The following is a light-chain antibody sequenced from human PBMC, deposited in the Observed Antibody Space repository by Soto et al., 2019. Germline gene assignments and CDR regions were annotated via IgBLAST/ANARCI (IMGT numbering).Light chain of an antibody. CDR1: QSVSSY. V-gene: IGKV3-11*01. CDR2: DAS. J-gene: IGKJ4*01. Sequence: EIVLTQSPATLSLSPGERATLSCRASQSVSSYLAWYQQKPGHAHRLLIYDASNRATGIPARFSGSGSGTDFTLTISSLEPEDFAVYYCQQRSNGPPLTFGGGTKWAI. CDR3: QQRSNGPPLT.